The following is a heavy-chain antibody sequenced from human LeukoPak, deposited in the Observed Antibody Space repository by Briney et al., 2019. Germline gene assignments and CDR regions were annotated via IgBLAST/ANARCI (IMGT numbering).Heavy chain of an antibody. V-gene: IGHV3-21*01. CDR2: ISSSSSYI. CDR1: GFTFSSYS. J-gene: IGHJ6*02. Sequence: SGGSLRLSCAASGFTFSSYSMNWVRQAPGKGLEWVSSISSSSSYIYYADSAKGRFTISRDNAKKSLYLQMNSLRAEDTAVYYCARDQRDYYYGMDVWGQGTTVTVSS. CDR3: ARDQRDYYYGMDV.